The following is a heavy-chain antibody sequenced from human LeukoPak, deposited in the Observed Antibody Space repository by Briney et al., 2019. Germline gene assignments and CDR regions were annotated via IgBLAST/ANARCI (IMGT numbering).Heavy chain of an antibody. CDR1: GGSFSGYY. J-gene: IGHJ5*02. D-gene: IGHD3-10*01. Sequence: SETLSLTCAVYGGSFSGYYWSWIRQPPGKGLEWIGEINHSGSTNYNPSLKSRVTISVDTSKNQFSLKLSSVTAADTAVYYCARRPYYGSGCYYNVWWFDPWGQGTLVTVSS. V-gene: IGHV4-34*01. CDR3: ARRPYYGSGCYYNVWWFDP. CDR2: INHSGST.